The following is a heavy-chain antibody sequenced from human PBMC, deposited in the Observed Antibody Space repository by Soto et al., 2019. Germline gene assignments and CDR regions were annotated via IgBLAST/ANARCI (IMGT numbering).Heavy chain of an antibody. CDR2: IIPIFGTA. CDR1: GGTFSSYA. D-gene: IGHD1-1*01. J-gene: IGHJ5*02. Sequence: QVQLVQSGAEVKKPGSSVKVSCKASGGTFSSYAISWVRQAPGQGREWMGGIIPIFGTANYAQKFQGRVTITADESTSTAYIELSSLRSEDTAVYYCARDNDGGWFDPWGQGTLVTVSS. V-gene: IGHV1-69*12. CDR3: ARDNDGGWFDP.